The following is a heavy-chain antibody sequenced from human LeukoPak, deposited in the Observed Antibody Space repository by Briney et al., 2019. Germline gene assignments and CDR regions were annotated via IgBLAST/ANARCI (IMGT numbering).Heavy chain of an antibody. Sequence: SETLSLTCTVSGGSISSYYWSWIRQPPGKGLEWIGYIYDSGSTNYNPSLKSRVTISVDTSKNQFSLKLSSVTAADTAVYYCARDNSNYYDSSGYYYIDYWGQGTLVTVSS. CDR1: GGSISSYY. CDR2: IYDSGST. CDR3: ARDNSNYYDSSGYYYIDY. V-gene: IGHV4-59*12. D-gene: IGHD3-22*01. J-gene: IGHJ4*02.